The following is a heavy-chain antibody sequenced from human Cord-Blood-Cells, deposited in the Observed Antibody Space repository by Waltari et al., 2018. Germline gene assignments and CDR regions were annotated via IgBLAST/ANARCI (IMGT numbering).Heavy chain of an antibody. CDR1: GYTFTSSY. CDR3: ARGGYYDFWSGYLYYFDY. V-gene: IGHV1-46*01. Sequence: QVQLVQSGAEVKKPGASVKVSCKASGYTFTSSYMSWVRQAPGPGLEWMGIINPSGGSTSYAQKFQGRVTMTRDTSTSTVYMELSSLRSEDTAVYYCARGGYYDFWSGYLYYFDYWGQGTLVTVSS. CDR2: INPSGGST. J-gene: IGHJ4*02. D-gene: IGHD3-3*01.